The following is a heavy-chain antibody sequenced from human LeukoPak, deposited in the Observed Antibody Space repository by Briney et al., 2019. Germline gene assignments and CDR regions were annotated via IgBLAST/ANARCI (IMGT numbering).Heavy chain of an antibody. D-gene: IGHD5-12*01. CDR2: ISYDGSNK. CDR1: GFTFRSYW. V-gene: IGHV3-30*18. Sequence: PGGSLRLSCTASGFTFRSYWMHWVRQAPGKGLEWVAVISYDGSNKYYADSVKGRFTISRDNSKNTLYLQMNSLRAEDTAVYYCAKDLSGLNFDYWGQGTLVTVSS. CDR3: AKDLSGLNFDY. J-gene: IGHJ4*02.